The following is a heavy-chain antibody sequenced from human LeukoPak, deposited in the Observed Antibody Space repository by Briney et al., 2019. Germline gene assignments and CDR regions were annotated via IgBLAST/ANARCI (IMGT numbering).Heavy chain of an antibody. CDR2: ISSSGSTI. CDR3: AGGFWSGYSTDFDY. J-gene: IGHJ4*02. Sequence: SGGSLRLSCAASGFTFSSYVMNWVRQAPGKGLEWVAYISSSGSTIYYADSVKGRFTISRDNAKNSLYLQMNSLRAEDTAVYYCAGGFWSGYSTDFDYWGQGTLVTVSS. D-gene: IGHD3-3*01. CDR1: GFTFSSYV. V-gene: IGHV3-48*03.